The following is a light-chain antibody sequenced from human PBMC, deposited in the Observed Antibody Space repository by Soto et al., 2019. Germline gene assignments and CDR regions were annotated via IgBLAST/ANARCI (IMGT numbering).Light chain of an antibody. CDR3: NSRGGSRPYYV. CDR1: STDFVSYNR. Sequence: QSVLTQPPSVSGSPGQSVTISCTGTSTDFVSYNRVSWYQQPPGTAPKLIIYEASNRPSGVPDRFSGSKSGNTASLTISGLQAADEADYYCNSRGGSRPYYVFGTGTKV. CDR2: EAS. V-gene: IGLV2-18*02. J-gene: IGLJ1*01.